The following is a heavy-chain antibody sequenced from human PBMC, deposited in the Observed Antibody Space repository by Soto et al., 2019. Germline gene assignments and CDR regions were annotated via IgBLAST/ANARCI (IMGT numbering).Heavy chain of an antibody. Sequence: ASVKVACKASGYTFTSYGISWVLQAPGQGLEWMGWISAYNGNTNYAQKLQGRVTMTTDTSTSTAYMELRSLRSDDTAVYYCARASLGITFGGVIVATSYYYYGMDVWGQGTTVTVSS. D-gene: IGHD3-16*02. J-gene: IGHJ6*02. CDR2: ISAYNGNT. V-gene: IGHV1-18*01. CDR3: ARASLGITFGGVIVATSYYYYGMDV. CDR1: GYTFTSYG.